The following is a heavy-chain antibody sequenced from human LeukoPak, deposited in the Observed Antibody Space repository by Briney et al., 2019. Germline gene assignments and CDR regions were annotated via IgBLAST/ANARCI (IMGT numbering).Heavy chain of an antibody. J-gene: IGHJ4*02. Sequence: SETLSLTCIVSGGSISSGGYYWSWIRQPPGKGLECIGYINPSGSTSYNPSLKSRVTISVDRSKNQFSLKLTSVTAADTAVYYCASTDYYDSSGYYRYWGQGTLVTVSS. D-gene: IGHD3-22*01. CDR3: ASTDYYDSSGYYRY. CDR2: INPSGST. V-gene: IGHV4-30-2*01. CDR1: GGSISSGGYY.